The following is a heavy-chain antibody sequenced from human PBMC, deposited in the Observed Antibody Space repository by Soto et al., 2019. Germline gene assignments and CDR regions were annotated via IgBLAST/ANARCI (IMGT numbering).Heavy chain of an antibody. CDR1: GYTLTGNY. CDR3: ARDRNWMDDLVDP. V-gene: IGHV1-2*02. CDR2: INPNSGGT. Sequence: AAAKGSCKASGYTLTGNYLYWVRRAPGQGLEWMGWINPNSGGTNYAQKFQGRVTMTRDTSISTAYMELSRLRSDDTAGYYCARDRNWMDDLVDPWGQGTLGTVSS. D-gene: IGHD1-1*01. J-gene: IGHJ5*02.